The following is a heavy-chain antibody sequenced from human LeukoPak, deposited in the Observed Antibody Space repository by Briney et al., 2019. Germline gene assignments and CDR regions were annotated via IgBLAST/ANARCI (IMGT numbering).Heavy chain of an antibody. D-gene: IGHD4-23*01. CDR1: GGSVSSGDYY. Sequence: PSQTLSLTCTVSGGSVSSGDYYWSWIRQHPGKGLEWIGHMYYSGTTYYNPSLTSRVSISVDTSKNQFSLKLSSVTAADTAVYYCARYGGYAHGYWGQGTLVTVSS. CDR3: ARYGGYAHGY. V-gene: IGHV4-31*03. CDR2: MYYSGTT. J-gene: IGHJ4*02.